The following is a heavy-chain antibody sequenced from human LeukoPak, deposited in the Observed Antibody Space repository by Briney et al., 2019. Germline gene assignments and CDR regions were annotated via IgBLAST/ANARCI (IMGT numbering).Heavy chain of an antibody. CDR2: ISSDGATT. J-gene: IGHJ4*02. CDR3: VKEKSYYDY. Sequence: SGGSLMLSCSPSGFTFSSSPMHWVRQAPGKGLEYVSAISSDGATTYYSDSLKNRFTISRDNSKSTLFLQMRCLRVEDTAVYYCVKEKSYYDYWGQGTLVTVSS. V-gene: IGHV3-64D*06. CDR1: GFTFSSSP.